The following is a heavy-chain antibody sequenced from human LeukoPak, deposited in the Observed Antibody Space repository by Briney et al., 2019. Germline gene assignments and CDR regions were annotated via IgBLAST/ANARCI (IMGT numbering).Heavy chain of an antibody. V-gene: IGHV1-18*01. Sequence: ASVTVSCKASGYTITNFGISWVRQAPGQGLEWMGWISAYNGNTNYAQRLQGRVTMTTDTSTSTAYMELRSLRSDDTAVYYCARDRDYGDYNTQDLFVYWGQGTLVTVSS. CDR3: ARDRDYGDYNTQDLFVY. J-gene: IGHJ4*02. CDR2: ISAYNGNT. CDR1: GYTITNFG. D-gene: IGHD4-17*01.